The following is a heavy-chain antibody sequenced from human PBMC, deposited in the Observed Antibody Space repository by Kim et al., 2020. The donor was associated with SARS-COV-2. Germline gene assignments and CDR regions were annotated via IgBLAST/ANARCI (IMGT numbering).Heavy chain of an antibody. CDR3: AKKLKMIVVGIGI. D-gene: IGHD3-22*01. Sequence: YADSVKGRFTISRYKSKNALYLQMTRLRAEDTAVYYCAKKLKMIVVGIGIWGQGTMVTGSS. V-gene: IGHV3-23*01. J-gene: IGHJ3*02.